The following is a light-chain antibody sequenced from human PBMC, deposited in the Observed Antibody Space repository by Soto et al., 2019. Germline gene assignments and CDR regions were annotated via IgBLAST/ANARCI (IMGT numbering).Light chain of an antibody. CDR3: SSFAGSSNYV. Sequence: QSALTQPPSASGSPGQSVTISCTGTSSDVGGYNYVSWYQQHPGKAPKLMIYDVSQRPSGVPDRFAGSKSGNTASLTVSGLQDEDEADYCGSSFAGSSNYVFGTGTKVTVL. CDR1: SSDVGGYNY. V-gene: IGLV2-8*01. CDR2: DVS. J-gene: IGLJ1*01.